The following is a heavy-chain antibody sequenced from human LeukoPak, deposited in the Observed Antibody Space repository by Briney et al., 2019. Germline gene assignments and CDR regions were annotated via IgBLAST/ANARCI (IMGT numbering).Heavy chain of an antibody. J-gene: IGHJ4*02. CDR3: ARIPKTGGYFDY. D-gene: IGHD7-27*01. CDR2: INSDGSST. CDR1: GFTFSSYW. V-gene: IGHV3-74*01. Sequence: QPGGSLRLSCAASGFTFSSYWMHWVRQAPGKGLVWVSRINSDGSSTSYADSVKGRFTISRDNAKNTLYLQMNSLRAEDTAVFYCARIPKTGGYFDYWGQGTLVTVSS.